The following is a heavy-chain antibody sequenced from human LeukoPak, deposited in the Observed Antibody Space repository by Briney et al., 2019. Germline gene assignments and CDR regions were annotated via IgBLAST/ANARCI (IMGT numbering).Heavy chain of an antibody. CDR3: ARESLYSGSASSDLDY. CDR2: ISSSSSYI. J-gene: IGHJ4*02. CDR1: GFTFSSYR. V-gene: IGHV3-21*01. D-gene: IGHD3-10*01. Sequence: GGSLRLSCAASGFTFSSYRMNWVRQAPGKGLEWVSSISSSSSYIYYAESVKGRFTISRDNAENSLHLQMNSLRAEDTALYYCARESLYSGSASSDLDYWGQGTLVTVSS.